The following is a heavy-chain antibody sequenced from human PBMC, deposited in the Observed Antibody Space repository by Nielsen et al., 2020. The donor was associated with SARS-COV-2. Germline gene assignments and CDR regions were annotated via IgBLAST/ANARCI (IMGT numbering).Heavy chain of an antibody. Sequence: GESLKISCAASGFTVSSNYMSWVRQAPGKGLEWVAVISYDGSNKYYADSVKGRFTISRDNSKNTLYLQMHSLRVEDTALYYCAKDGVVRGDALDLWGQGTMVTVSS. CDR1: GFTVSSNY. D-gene: IGHD3-10*01. J-gene: IGHJ3*01. CDR3: AKDGVVRGDALDL. CDR2: ISYDGSNK. V-gene: IGHV3-30*18.